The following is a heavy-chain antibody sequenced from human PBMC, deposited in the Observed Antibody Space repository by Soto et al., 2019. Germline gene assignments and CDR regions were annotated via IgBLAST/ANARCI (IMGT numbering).Heavy chain of an antibody. D-gene: IGHD3-22*01. CDR1: GGSFSGYY. CDR2: INHSGST. Sequence: SETLSLTCAVYGGSFSGYYWSWIRQPPGKGLEWIGEINHSGSTNYNPSLKSRGTISVDTPENQFSLKLGSVTAADTAVYYCARGRVHDSSGYYYYYGMDVWGQGTTVTVSS. V-gene: IGHV4-34*01. J-gene: IGHJ6*02. CDR3: ARGRVHDSSGYYYYYGMDV.